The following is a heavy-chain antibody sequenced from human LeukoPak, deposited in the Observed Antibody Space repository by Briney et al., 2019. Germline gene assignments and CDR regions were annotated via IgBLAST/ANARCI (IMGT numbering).Heavy chain of an antibody. J-gene: IGHJ4*02. V-gene: IGHV3-30-3*02. CDR2: LSYDGNTK. D-gene: IGHD6-19*01. Sequence: SGGSWRFSFAASGLTFISYPIHGVRRAPGKGRGWGAVLSYDGNTKYYADSVKGRFTISRDNSKNTLYLQMNSLRAEDTAVYYCAKGEYSSGWYPFDYWGQGTLVTVSS. CDR1: GLTFISYP. CDR3: AKGEYSSGWYPFDY.